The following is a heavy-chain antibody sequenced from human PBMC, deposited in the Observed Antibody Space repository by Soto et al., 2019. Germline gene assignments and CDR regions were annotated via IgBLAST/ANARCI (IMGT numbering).Heavy chain of an antibody. Sequence: PSQTLSLTCALSLGSVSSNIAACNWGRQSPSRGLEWMVRTKYRSKWYTDYATSVESRISINPDTSKNKVSLQLISVTPEDTAVYYCEREGRSTWTYYFDFCGQGILVTVYS. CDR3: EREGRSTWTYYFDF. J-gene: IGHJ4*02. CDR1: LGSVSSNIAA. V-gene: IGHV6-1*01. CDR2: TKYRSKWYT. D-gene: IGHD1-1*01.